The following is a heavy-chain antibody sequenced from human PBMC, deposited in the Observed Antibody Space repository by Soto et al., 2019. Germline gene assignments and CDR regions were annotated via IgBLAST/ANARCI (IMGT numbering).Heavy chain of an antibody. D-gene: IGHD5-12*01. CDR2: MNAANGDT. J-gene: IGHJ4*01. Sequence: GASVKVSCKASGYTFTSYAMHWVRQAPGQSLEWMGWMNAANGDTKYSQKFQGRVTITRDTSASTAYMELSSLRSEDTAVYYCARGNGYDVDFWGQEPWSPSPQ. CDR3: ARGNGYDVDF. V-gene: IGHV1-3*01. CDR1: GYTFTSYA.